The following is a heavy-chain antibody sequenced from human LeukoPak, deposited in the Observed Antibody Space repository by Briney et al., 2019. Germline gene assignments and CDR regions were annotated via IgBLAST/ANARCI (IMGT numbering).Heavy chain of an antibody. Sequence: GGSLRLSCAASGFTFSSYAMSWVRQAPGKGLEWVSAISGSGAYTYYADSVKGRFTISRDNSKNTLYLQVNSLRAEDTAVYYCAKGGSGSPSPFDYWGQGTLVTVSS. CDR1: GFTFSSYA. J-gene: IGHJ4*02. CDR2: ISGSGAYT. D-gene: IGHD1-26*01. V-gene: IGHV3-23*01. CDR3: AKGGSGSPSPFDY.